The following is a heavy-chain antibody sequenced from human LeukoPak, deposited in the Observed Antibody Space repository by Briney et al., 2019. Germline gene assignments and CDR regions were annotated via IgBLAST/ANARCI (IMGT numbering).Heavy chain of an antibody. CDR1: GFTFSSYA. V-gene: IGHV3-23*01. CDR2: ISGSGGST. CDR3: AKDLGDYDILTGYFPFDY. Sequence: GGSLRLSCAAPGFTFSSYAMSWVRQAPGKGLEWVSAISGSGGSTYYADSVKGRFTISRDNSKNTLYLQMNSLRAEDTAVYYCAKDLGDYDILTGYFPFDYWGQGTLVTVSS. J-gene: IGHJ4*02. D-gene: IGHD3-9*01.